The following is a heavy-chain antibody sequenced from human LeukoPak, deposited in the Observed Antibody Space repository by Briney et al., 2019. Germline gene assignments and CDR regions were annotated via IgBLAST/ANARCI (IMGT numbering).Heavy chain of an antibody. Sequence: SETLSLTCTVSGGSISSYYWSRIRQPPGKGLEWIGYIYYSGSTNYNPSLKSRVTISVDTSKNQFSLKLSSVTAADTAVYYCARSHDIVVVPAAILWFDPWGQGTLVTVSS. CDR2: IYYSGST. CDR3: ARSHDIVVVPAAILWFDP. D-gene: IGHD2-2*02. CDR1: GGSISSYY. V-gene: IGHV4-59*08. J-gene: IGHJ5*02.